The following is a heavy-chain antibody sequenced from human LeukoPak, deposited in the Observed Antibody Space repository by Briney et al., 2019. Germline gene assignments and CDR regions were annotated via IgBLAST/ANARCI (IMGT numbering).Heavy chain of an antibody. D-gene: IGHD3-10*01. J-gene: IGHJ4*02. Sequence: SVKVSCKASGGTFSSYAISWVRQAPGQGLEWMGRIIPILGIANYAQKFQGRVTITADKSTSTAYMELSSLRSEDTAVYYCARDRGVQRGPFDYWGQGTLVTVSS. V-gene: IGHV1-69*04. CDR1: GGTFSSYA. CDR3: ARDRGVQRGPFDY. CDR2: IIPILGIA.